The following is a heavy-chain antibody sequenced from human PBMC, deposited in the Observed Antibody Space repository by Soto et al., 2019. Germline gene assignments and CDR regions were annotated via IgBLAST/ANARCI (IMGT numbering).Heavy chain of an antibody. D-gene: IGHD6-19*01. CDR3: AREPWLPHYYYYGMDV. CDR1: GFTFSSYA. Sequence: PGGSLRLSCAASGFTFSSYAMHWVRQAPGKGLEWVAVIYSGGSTYYADSVKGRFTISRDNSKNTLYLQMNSLRAEDTAVYYCAREPWLPHYYYYGMDVWGQGTTVTAP. V-gene: IGHV3-66*01. CDR2: IYSGGST. J-gene: IGHJ6*02.